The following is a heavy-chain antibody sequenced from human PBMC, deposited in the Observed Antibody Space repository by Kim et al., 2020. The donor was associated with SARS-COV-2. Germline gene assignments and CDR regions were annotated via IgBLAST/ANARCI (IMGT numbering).Heavy chain of an antibody. V-gene: IGHV4-39*01. Sequence: SETLSLTCTVSGGSISTSSPYWVWIRQPPGKGLEFIGYIYTDASTFFNPSLRSRLTMSQDTSKNQFSLRLSSVTAADTAVYYCTKPRAWANTFDVWGRGT. CDR3: TKPRAWANTFDV. CDR1: GGSISTSSPY. J-gene: IGHJ3*01. D-gene: IGHD2-8*01. CDR2: IYTDAST.